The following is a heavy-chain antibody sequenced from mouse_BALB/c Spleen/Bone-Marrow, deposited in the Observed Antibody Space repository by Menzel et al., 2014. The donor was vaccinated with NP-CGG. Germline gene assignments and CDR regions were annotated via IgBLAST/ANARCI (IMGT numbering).Heavy chain of an antibody. V-gene: IGHV5-17*02. CDR2: ISSGSSTI. CDR3: TRGGNWEDFDY. J-gene: IGHJ2*01. Sequence: VQLKESGGGLVQPGGSRKLSCAASGFTFSSFGMHWVRQAPEKGLEWVAYISSGSSTIFYADTVKGRFTISRDNPKNTLFLQMTSLRSEDTAIYYCTRGGNWEDFDYWGQGTTLTVSS. CDR1: GFTFSSFG. D-gene: IGHD4-1*01.